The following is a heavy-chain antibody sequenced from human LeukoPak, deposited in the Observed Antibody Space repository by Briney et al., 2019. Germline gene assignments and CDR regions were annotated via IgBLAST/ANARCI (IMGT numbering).Heavy chain of an antibody. CDR2: IYYSGST. Sequence: SETLSLTCTVSGGSISSSSYYWGWIRQPPGKGLEWIGSIYYSGSTYYNPSLKSRVTISVDTSKNQFSLKLSSVTAADTAVYYCARVQYTYGETYFDYWGQGTLVTVSS. V-gene: IGHV4-39*07. CDR1: GGSISSSSYY. CDR3: ARVQYTYGETYFDY. J-gene: IGHJ4*02. D-gene: IGHD5-18*01.